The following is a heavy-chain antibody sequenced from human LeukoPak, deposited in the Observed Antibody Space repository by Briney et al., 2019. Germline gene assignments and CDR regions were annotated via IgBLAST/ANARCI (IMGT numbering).Heavy chain of an antibody. Sequence: GGSLRLSCVASGFTFSSYGMSWVRQAPARGLEWVASLRGDGSTFYADSVKGRFTLSRDESRNTVYLQLTYLRVEDTAVYYCAKASRVSSADAVLWGQGTPVTVSS. CDR3: AKASRVSSADAVL. J-gene: IGHJ4*02. D-gene: IGHD3-10*01. V-gene: IGHV3-23*01. CDR1: GFTFSSYG. CDR2: LRGDGST.